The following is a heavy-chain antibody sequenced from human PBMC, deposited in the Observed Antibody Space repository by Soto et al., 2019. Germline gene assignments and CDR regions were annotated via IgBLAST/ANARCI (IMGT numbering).Heavy chain of an antibody. CDR2: IIPIFGTA. D-gene: IGHD2-21*02. CDR3: ARGSIVVVTALPSLYYFDY. J-gene: IGHJ4*02. Sequence: QVQLVQSGAEVKKPGSSVKVSCKASGGTFSSYAISWVRQAPGQGLEWMGGIIPIFGTANYAQKFQGRVTTTADESTSTAYMELGSLRSEDTAVYYCARGSIVVVTALPSLYYFDYWGQGTLVTVSS. CDR1: GGTFSSYA. V-gene: IGHV1-69*12.